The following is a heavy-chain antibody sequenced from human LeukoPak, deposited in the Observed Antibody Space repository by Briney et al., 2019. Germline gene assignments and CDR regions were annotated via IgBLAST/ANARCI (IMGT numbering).Heavy chain of an antibody. Sequence: ASVKLSCDASRYTFTGYHIHWVRQSPGQGRKWKGRINPYSGDTNFAQKFQGRVTMTRDTSITTAYMDLSSLTPDDTAVYFCARDQGSLTRSWYTGYWGQGTQVTVSS. J-gene: IGHJ4*02. CDR1: RYTFTGYH. CDR2: INPYSGDT. V-gene: IGHV1-2*06. CDR3: ARDQGSLTRSWYTGY. D-gene: IGHD6-13*01.